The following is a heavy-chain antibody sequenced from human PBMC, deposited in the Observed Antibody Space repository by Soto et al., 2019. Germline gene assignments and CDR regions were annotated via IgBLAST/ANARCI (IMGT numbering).Heavy chain of an antibody. Sequence: SQTLSLTCAISGDSVSSNSAAWNWIRQSPSRGLEWLGRTYYRSNWYNDYAVSVKSRITINPDTSNNQFSLQLNSVTPEDTAVYYSARDPGMFRRGYYYYGMDVWGQGTTVTVS. CDR1: GDSVSSNSAA. D-gene: IGHD3-10*01. CDR2: TYYRSNWYN. J-gene: IGHJ6*02. CDR3: ARDPGMFRRGYYYYGMDV. V-gene: IGHV6-1*01.